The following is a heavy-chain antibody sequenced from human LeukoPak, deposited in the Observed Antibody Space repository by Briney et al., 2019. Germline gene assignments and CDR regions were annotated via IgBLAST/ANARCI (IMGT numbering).Heavy chain of an antibody. V-gene: IGHV4-4*09. CDR1: GGSISSYY. CDR2: IYTSGST. CDR3: ARVPPAPYYYYYYMDV. D-gene: IGHD2-2*01. Sequence: SETLSLTCTVSGGSISSYYWSWLRQPPGEGLEWIGYIYTSGSTNYNPSLKSRVTISVDTSNNQFSLNLSSVTAADTAVYYCARVPPAPYYYYYYMDVWGKGTTVAVSS. J-gene: IGHJ6*03.